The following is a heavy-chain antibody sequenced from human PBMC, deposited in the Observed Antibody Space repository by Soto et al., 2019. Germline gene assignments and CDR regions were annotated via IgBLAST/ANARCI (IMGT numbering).Heavy chain of an antibody. CDR2: ISAYNGNT. V-gene: IGHV1-18*01. CDR1: GYTFIRYG. D-gene: IGHD6-6*01. Sequence: QVQLVQSGAEVKKPGASVKVSCKASGYTFIRYGFSWVRQAPGQGLEWMGWISAYNGNTHYAQKFQDRVTMTTDTSTSTAYRELRSLRSDDTAVYYCARGDFISTTMRIAGGGYWGQGTLVTVSS. CDR3: ARGDFISTTMRIAGGGY. J-gene: IGHJ4*02.